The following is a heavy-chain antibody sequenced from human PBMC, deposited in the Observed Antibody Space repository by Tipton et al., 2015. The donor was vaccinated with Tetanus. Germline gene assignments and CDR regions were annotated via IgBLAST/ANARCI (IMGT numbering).Heavy chain of an antibody. J-gene: IGHJ5*02. CDR2: ISYGGSNK. D-gene: IGHD6-13*01. Sequence: SLRLSCAASGFTFSSYAMHWVRQAPGKGLEWVAVISYGGSNKYYADSVKGRFTISRDNSKNTLYLQMNSLRAEDTAVYYCARVGSGGSSWYYNWFDPWGQGTLVTVSS. CDR1: GFTFSSYA. V-gene: IGHV3-30-3*01. CDR3: ARVGSGGSSWYYNWFDP.